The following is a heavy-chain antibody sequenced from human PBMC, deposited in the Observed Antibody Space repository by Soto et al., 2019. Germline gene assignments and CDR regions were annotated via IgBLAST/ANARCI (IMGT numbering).Heavy chain of an antibody. D-gene: IGHD3-22*01. V-gene: IGHV1-46*01. J-gene: IGHJ4*02. Sequence: ASVKVSCKASGYTFTSCYMHWVRQAPGQGLEWMGIINPSGGSTSYAQKFQGRVTMTRDTSTTTVYMELSSLRSEDTAVYYCARDHASSGYPGFWGQGTLVTVSS. CDR1: GYTFTSCY. CDR3: ARDHASSGYPGF. CDR2: INPSGGST.